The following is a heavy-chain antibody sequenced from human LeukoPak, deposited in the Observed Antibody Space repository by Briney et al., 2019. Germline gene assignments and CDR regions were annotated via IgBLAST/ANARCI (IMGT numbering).Heavy chain of an antibody. D-gene: IGHD3-22*01. V-gene: IGHV3-21*01. Sequence: GGSLRLSCAASGFTFSSYSMNWVRQAPGKGLEWVSSISSSSSYIYYPDSVKGRFTISRDNAKNSLYLQMNSLRAEDTAVYYCARAEGYYDSSGYYYSFDYWGQGTLVTVSS. CDR3: ARAEGYYDSSGYYYSFDY. J-gene: IGHJ4*02. CDR2: ISSSSSYI. CDR1: GFTFSSYS.